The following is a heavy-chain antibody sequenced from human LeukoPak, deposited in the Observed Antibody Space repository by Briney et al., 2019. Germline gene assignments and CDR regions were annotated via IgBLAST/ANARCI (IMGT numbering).Heavy chain of an antibody. J-gene: IGHJ4*02. CDR3: AREGHYCSGGSCYRLLNFDY. CDR1: GYTFTDYY. Sequence: ASVKVSCKTSGYTFTDYYIHWVRQAPGQGLEWMGWISAYNGNTNYAQKLQGRVTMTTDTSTSTAYMELRSLRSDDTAVYYCAREGHYCSGGSCYRLLNFDYWGQGTLVTVSS. CDR2: ISAYNGNT. V-gene: IGHV1-18*04. D-gene: IGHD2-15*01.